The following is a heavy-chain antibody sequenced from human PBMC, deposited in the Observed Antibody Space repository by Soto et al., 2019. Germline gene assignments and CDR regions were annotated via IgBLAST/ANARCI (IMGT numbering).Heavy chain of an antibody. J-gene: IGHJ3*02. CDR1: GYTLTELS. CDR3: ATVYCGGDCYSSYLAFDI. V-gene: IGHV1-24*01. Sequence: ASVKVSCKVSGYTLTELSMHWVRQAPGKGLEWMGGFDPEDGETIYAQKFQGRVTMTEDTSTDTAYMELSSLRSEDTAVYYCATVYCGGDCYSSYLAFDIWGQGTMVTVSS. D-gene: IGHD2-21*01. CDR2: FDPEDGET.